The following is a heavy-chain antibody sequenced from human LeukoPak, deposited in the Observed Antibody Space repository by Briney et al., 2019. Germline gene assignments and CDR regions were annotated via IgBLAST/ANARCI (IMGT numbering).Heavy chain of an antibody. CDR3: ARDGAAAASGTWA. D-gene: IGHD6-13*01. CDR1: LFTAGKNY. J-gene: IGHJ5*02. CDR2: IYSGGRT. V-gene: IGHV3-53*01. Sequence: PVGGLRLSCAASLFTAGKNYMYCVCEGPGEGVEWMSLIYSGGRTHYADSVKGRFTISRDNSKNTLYLQMNNVRAEDTAVYYCARDGAAAASGTWACGQGTLVSLS.